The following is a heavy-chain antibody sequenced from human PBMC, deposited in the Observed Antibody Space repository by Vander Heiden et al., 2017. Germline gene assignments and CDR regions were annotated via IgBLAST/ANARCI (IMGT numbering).Heavy chain of an antibody. D-gene: IGHD3-10*01. CDR2: ISSDGRSK. J-gene: IGHJ6*02. CDR3: VKAPRGPGPFHGMDV. CDR1: GLPFHNCG. Sequence: VQSLGGVGQPASSLHHFVVASGLPFHNCGMHWVRQAQGKGLEWLAVISSDGRSKNYAASVKGRFTISRDNSMNKIFLEMKSLRVDDSALYFCVKAPRGPGPFHGMDVWGQGTTVTVSS. V-gene: IGHV3-30*18.